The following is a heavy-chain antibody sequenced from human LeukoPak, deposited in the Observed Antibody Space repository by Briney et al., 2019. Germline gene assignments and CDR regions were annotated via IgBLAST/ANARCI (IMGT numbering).Heavy chain of an antibody. D-gene: IGHD2-2*01. V-gene: IGHV4-38-2*02. CDR3: ARRVIYCSSTSCYYFDY. CDR1: GYSISSGYY. CDR2: FYDSGNT. Sequence: SETLSLTCTVSGYSISSGYYWGWIRRPPGKGLEWIGSFYDSGNTYYNPSLKSRVTISVDTSKNQFSLKLSSVTAADTAVYYCARRVIYCSSTSCYYFDYWGQGTLVTVSS. J-gene: IGHJ4*02.